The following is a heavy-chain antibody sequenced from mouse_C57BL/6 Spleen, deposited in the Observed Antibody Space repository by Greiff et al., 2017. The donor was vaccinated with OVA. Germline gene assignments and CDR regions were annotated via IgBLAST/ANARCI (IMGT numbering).Heavy chain of an antibody. Sequence: QVHVKQPGAELVRPGTSVKLSCKASGYTFTSYWMHWVKQRPGQGLEWIGVIDPSDSYTNYNQKFKGKATLTVDTSSSTAYMQLSSLTSEDSAVYYCARSGDYGWYFDVWGTGTTVTVSS. J-gene: IGHJ1*03. CDR2: IDPSDSYT. CDR3: ARSGDYGWYFDV. CDR1: GYTFTSYW. V-gene: IGHV1-59*01. D-gene: IGHD2-4*01.